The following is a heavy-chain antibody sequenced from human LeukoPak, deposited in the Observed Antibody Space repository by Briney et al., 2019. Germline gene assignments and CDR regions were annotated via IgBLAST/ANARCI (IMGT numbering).Heavy chain of an antibody. CDR2: ISGSGVDT. Sequence: GGSLRLSCAASGFSFSTYAMSWVRQAPGKGLEWVSGISGSGVDTHYAGSVKGRFRISRDNPANTLYLQMNSLREEDTAVYYCASGTYRLGDYRGLGTQVALSS. D-gene: IGHD3-10*01. J-gene: IGHJ4*02. CDR3: ASGTYRLGDY. CDR1: GFSFSTYA. V-gene: IGHV3-23*01.